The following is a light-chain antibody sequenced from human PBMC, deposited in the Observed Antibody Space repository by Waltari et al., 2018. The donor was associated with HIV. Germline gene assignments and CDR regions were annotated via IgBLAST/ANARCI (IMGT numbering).Light chain of an antibody. CDR2: YDA. V-gene: IGLV3-21*04. CDR1: NVGNKR. J-gene: IGLJ3*02. Sequence: SYILTQSTYVSVAPGETAKISWRGDNVGNKRAHWYPQRPGQAPRLVIYYDATRPSGIPARFSGSNSWNTATLTITRVEVGDEADYYCQVWDFTTDHVVFGGGTKLTVL. CDR3: QVWDFTTDHVV.